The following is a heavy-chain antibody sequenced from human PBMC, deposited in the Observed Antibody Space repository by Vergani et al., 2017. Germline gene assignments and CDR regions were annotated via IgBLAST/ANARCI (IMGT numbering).Heavy chain of an antibody. J-gene: IGHJ6*03. Sequence: QVQLVQSGAEVKKPGSSVKVSCKASGYTFTSYDINWVRQATGQGLEWMGWMNPNSGNTGYAQKFQGRVTMTRNTSISTAYMELSSLRSEDTAVYYCARGLDDSYYYYMDVWGKGTTVTVSS. V-gene: IGHV1-8*01. CDR3: ARGLDDSYYYYMDV. CDR2: MNPNSGNT. D-gene: IGHD1-1*01. CDR1: GYTFTSYD.